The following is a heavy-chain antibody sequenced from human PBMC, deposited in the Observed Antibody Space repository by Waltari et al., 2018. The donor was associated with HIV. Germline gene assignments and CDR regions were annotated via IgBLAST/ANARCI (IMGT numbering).Heavy chain of an antibody. CDR1: GVTFSRYW. V-gene: IGHV3-74*01. J-gene: IGHJ3*01. CDR2: ISSDGRST. Sequence: EVQMVESGGGLVQPGGSLRLSCSASGVTFSRYWMHGVRQVPGKGLVWVSRISSDGRSTTYADSVKGRFTISRDNAKSTLYLEMNSLGAEDTAVYYCVRDLLNIGVAGTVWGQGTMVTVSS. CDR3: VRDLLNIGVAGTV. D-gene: IGHD6-19*01.